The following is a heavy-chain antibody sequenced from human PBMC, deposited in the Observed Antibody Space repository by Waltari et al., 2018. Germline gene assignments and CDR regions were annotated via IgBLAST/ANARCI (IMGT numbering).Heavy chain of an antibody. CDR3: ASYSSSWYYYFDY. V-gene: IGHV1-69*05. D-gene: IGHD6-13*01. Sequence: QVQLVQSGAEVKKPGSSVKVSCKASGGTFSSYAISWVRQDPGQGLEWMRASITIFGTANYAQKFQGRVTMTTDESTSTAYMELSSLRSEDTAVYYCASYSSSWYYYFDYWGQGTLVTVSS. CDR2: SITIFGTA. J-gene: IGHJ4*02. CDR1: GGTFSSYA.